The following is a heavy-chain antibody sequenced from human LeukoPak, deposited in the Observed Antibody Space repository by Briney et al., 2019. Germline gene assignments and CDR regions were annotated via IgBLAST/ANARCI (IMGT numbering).Heavy chain of an antibody. CDR2: IYHSGST. CDR3: ARSFLANDYSKYGY. V-gene: IGHV4-38-2*02. CDR1: GYSISSGYY. D-gene: IGHD4-11*01. J-gene: IGHJ4*02. Sequence: PSETLSLTCTVSGYSISSGYYWGWIRQPPGKGLEWIGSIYHSGSTYYKPSLKSRVTISVDTSKNQFSLKLSSVTAADTAVYYCARSFLANDYSKYGYWGQGTLVTVSS.